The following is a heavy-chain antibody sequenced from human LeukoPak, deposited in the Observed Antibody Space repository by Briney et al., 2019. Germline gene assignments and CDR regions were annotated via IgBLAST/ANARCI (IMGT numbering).Heavy chain of an antibody. D-gene: IGHD2-2*01. CDR1: GYTFTGYY. J-gene: IGHJ4*02. Sequence: ASVNVSCKASGYTFTGYYMHWVRQAPGQGLEWMGWINPNSGGTNYAQKFQGRVTMTRDTSISTAYMELSRLRSDDTAFYYCARAPMGTAALYWGQGTLITVSS. CDR3: ARAPMGTAALY. CDR2: INPNSGGT. V-gene: IGHV1-2*02.